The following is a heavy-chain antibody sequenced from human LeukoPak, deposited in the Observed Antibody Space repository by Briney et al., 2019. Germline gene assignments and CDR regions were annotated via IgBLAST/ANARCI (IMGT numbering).Heavy chain of an antibody. CDR1: GGSISSGGYY. CDR3: ARDRSAGGTSYYDSSGYSYLDY. D-gene: IGHD3-22*01. V-gene: IGHV4-31*03. CDR2: IYYSGST. J-gene: IGHJ4*02. Sequence: SETLSLTCTVSGGSISSGGYYWSWIRQHPGKGLEWIGYIYYSGSTYYNPSLKSRVTISVDTSKNQFSLKLSSVTATDTAVYYCARDRSAGGTSYYDSSGYSYLDYWGQGTLVTVSS.